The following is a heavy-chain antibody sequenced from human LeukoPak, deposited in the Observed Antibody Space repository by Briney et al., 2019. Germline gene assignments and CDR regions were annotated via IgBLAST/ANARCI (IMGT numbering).Heavy chain of an antibody. V-gene: IGHV3-23*01. Sequence: PGGSLRLSCAASGFTFNSHAMSWVRQAPGKGLEWVSAISGAGYSTYYADSVKGRFTISRDNSKNTVYLHMDSLRAVDTAVYFCAKDSTPWLGELFDAFDVWGQGTMVAVSS. D-gene: IGHD3-10*01. CDR1: GFTFNSHA. CDR3: AKDSTPWLGELFDAFDV. J-gene: IGHJ3*01. CDR2: ISGAGYST.